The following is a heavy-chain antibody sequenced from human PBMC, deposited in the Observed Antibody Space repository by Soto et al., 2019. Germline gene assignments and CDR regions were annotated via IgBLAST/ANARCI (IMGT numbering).Heavy chain of an antibody. Sequence: PGGSLRLSCAASGFTVSSNYMSWVRQAPGKGLEWVSVIYSGGSTYYADSVKGRFTISRDNSKNTLYLQMNSLRAEDTAVYYCARVRLGAPTRYFDYWGQGTLVTVSS. CDR3: ARVRLGAPTRYFDY. CDR2: IYSGGST. CDR1: GFTVSSNY. V-gene: IGHV3-66*01. J-gene: IGHJ4*02. D-gene: IGHD1-26*01.